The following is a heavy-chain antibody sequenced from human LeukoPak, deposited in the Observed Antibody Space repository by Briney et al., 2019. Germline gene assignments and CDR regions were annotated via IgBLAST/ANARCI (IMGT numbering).Heavy chain of an antibody. V-gene: IGHV3-23*01. Sequence: GALRLSCAASGFTFDSYAMNWVRQAPGKGLEWLAVISYSGSDTYYADSVKGRFTISRDNSKNTLYVQMNSLRAEDTAVYYCAKGYYGNYFDYWGQGTLVTVSS. J-gene: IGHJ4*02. CDR2: ISYSGSDT. D-gene: IGHD3-22*01. CDR1: GFTFDSYA. CDR3: AKGYYGNYFDY.